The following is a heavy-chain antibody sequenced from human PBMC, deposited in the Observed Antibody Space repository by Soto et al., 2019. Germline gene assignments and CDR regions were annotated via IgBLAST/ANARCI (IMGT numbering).Heavy chain of an antibody. CDR3: ARAGQYYDSSGYAN. CDR2: ITPIFGAA. J-gene: IGHJ4*02. V-gene: IGHV1-69*06. D-gene: IGHD3-22*01. CDR1: GGAFRSYT. Sequence: QVQLVQSGAEVKKPGSSVKVSCKASGGAFRSYTISWVRQAPGQGLEWMGGITPIFGAANYAQKFEGRVTISADKSTTTAYMELSNLTSEDTAVYYCARAGQYYDSSGYANWGQGTLVTVSS.